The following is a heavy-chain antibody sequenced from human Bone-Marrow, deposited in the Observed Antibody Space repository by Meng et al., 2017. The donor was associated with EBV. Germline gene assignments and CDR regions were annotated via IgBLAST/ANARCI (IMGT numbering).Heavy chain of an antibody. D-gene: IGHD6-19*01. V-gene: IGHV3-23*04. CDR3: AKERVAVAQGLG. Sequence: VQRVESGGGLLPPGGALRLSCAASGFTFSSYAMSWVRQAPGKGLEWVSAISGSGGSTYYADSVKGRFTISRDNSKNTLYLQMNSLRAEDTAVYYCAKERVAVAQGLGWGQGTLVTVSS. CDR2: ISGSGGST. CDR1: GFTFSSYA. J-gene: IGHJ4*02.